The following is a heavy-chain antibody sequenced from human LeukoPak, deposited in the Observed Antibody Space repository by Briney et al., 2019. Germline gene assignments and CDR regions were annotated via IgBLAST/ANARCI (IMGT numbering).Heavy chain of an antibody. Sequence: GGSLRLSCAASGFTFSSYWMTWVRQAPGKGLEWVANIKEGGSEKYYVDSVKGRFAISRDNAKNSLYLQMNSLRAEDTAVYFCARGSSGWYAQGPPDWYFDLWGRGTLVTVSS. CDR1: GFTFSSYW. CDR2: IKEGGSEK. V-gene: IGHV3-7*01. J-gene: IGHJ2*01. D-gene: IGHD6-19*01. CDR3: ARGSSGWYAQGPPDWYFDL.